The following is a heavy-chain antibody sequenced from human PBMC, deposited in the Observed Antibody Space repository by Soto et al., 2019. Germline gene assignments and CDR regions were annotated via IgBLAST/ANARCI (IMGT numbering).Heavy chain of an antibody. V-gene: IGHV3-43*01. CDR3: AKDSYDILTGQKRYFDS. D-gene: IGHD3-9*01. Sequence: GGSLRLSCAASGFTFNAYTMHWVRQAPGKGLEWVSLISWDGGITYYGDSVKGRFTVSRDNSDNSLYLQMTSLRSDDTASYYCAKDSYDILTGQKRYFDSWGQGTLVTVSS. CDR1: GFTFNAYT. CDR2: ISWDGGIT. J-gene: IGHJ4*02.